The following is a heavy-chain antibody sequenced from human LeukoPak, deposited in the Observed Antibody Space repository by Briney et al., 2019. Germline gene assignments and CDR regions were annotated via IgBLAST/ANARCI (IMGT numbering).Heavy chain of an antibody. V-gene: IGHV1-2*02. CDR3: ARDRTSSWYVYYYYYMDV. D-gene: IGHD6-13*01. CDR2: INPNSGGT. J-gene: IGHJ6*03. CDR1: GYTFTGYY. Sequence: ASVKVSCKASGYTFTGYYMHWVRQAPGQGLEWMGWINPNSGGTNYAQKFQGRVTMTRDTSISTAYMELSRLRSDDTAVYYCARDRTSSWYVYYYYYMDVWGKGTTVTISS.